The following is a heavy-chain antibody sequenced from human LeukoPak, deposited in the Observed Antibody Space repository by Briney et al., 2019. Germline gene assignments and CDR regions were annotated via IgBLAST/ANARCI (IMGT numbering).Heavy chain of an antibody. Sequence: SETLSLTCTVSGGSMSSYYWSWIRQPPGKGLEWIGYVYYSGSTNYNPSLKSRVTISIDTSKNQLSLKLSSVTAADTAIYYCAREGGSGWYVFDYWGQGALVTVSS. V-gene: IGHV4-59*01. CDR3: AREGGSGWYVFDY. CDR1: GGSMSSYY. D-gene: IGHD6-13*01. CDR2: VYYSGST. J-gene: IGHJ4*02.